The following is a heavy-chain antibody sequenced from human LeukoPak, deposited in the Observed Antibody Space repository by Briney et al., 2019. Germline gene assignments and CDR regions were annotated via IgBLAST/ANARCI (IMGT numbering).Heavy chain of an antibody. CDR1: GFTFSSYA. CDR2: LSVVKP. Sequence: GGSLRLSCAASGFTFSSYAMSWVREAPGKGLEWVSPLSVVKPYYADSEKGRFTISRDNAKNAMSLEMNSLRAEDTAVYYCAKDEGAYCGGDCYFDSWGQGTLVTVSS. V-gene: IGHV3-23*01. D-gene: IGHD2-21*02. J-gene: IGHJ4*02. CDR3: AKDEGAYCGGDCYFDS.